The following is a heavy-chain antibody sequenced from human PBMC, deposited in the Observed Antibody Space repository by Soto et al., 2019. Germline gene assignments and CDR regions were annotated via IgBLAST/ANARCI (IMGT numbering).Heavy chain of an antibody. D-gene: IGHD6-19*01. V-gene: IGHV5-51*01. Sequence: HGESLKISCKGSGYSFTSYWIGWVRQMPGKGLEWMGIIYPGDSDTRYSPSFQGQVTISADKSISTAYLQMNSLRADDTAVYYCASGLITVAGTRNYWGPGTLVTVSS. J-gene: IGHJ4*02. CDR3: ASGLITVAGTRNY. CDR2: IYPGDSDT. CDR1: GYSFTSYW.